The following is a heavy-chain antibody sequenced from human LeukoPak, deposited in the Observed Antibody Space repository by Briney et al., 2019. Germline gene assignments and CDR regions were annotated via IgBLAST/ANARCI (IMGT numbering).Heavy chain of an antibody. V-gene: IGHV3-23*01. CDR2: ISGSGSGI. Sequence: GGSLRLSCAASGITFNTYAMAWVRQAPGKGLEWVSSISGSGSGIFYADSVKGRFTISRDNSDNTLYLQLSRLRAEDTASYYCAKGIYDYVWGSAPDYWGRGTLVTVSS. CDR3: AKGIYDYVWGSAPDY. D-gene: IGHD3-16*01. CDR1: GITFNTYA. J-gene: IGHJ4*02.